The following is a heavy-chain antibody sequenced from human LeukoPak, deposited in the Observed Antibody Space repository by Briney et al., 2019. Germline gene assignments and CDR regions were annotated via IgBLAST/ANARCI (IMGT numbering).Heavy chain of an antibody. Sequence: GGSLRLSCAASGFTFSSYGMHWVRQAPGKGLDWVAVISNDGSKKYYADSVKGRFTISRDNSKNTLSLQVSSLRTEDTAVYYCAKDRYSYAFEYSDSWGQGTLVTVTS. CDR2: ISNDGSKK. D-gene: IGHD5-18*01. J-gene: IGHJ4*02. V-gene: IGHV3-30*18. CDR1: GFTFSSYG. CDR3: AKDRYSYAFEYSDS.